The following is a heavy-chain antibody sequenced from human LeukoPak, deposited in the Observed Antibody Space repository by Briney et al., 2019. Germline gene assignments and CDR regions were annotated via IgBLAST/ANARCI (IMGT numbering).Heavy chain of an antibody. CDR3: ARGGSYYDSSGYPALDY. CDR1: GFTFSSYE. V-gene: IGHV3-48*03. Sequence: GGSLRLSCAASGFTFSSYEMNWVRQAPGKGLEWVSYISSSGSTIYYADSVKGRFTISRDNAKNSLYLQMNSLRAEDTAVYYCARGGSYYDSSGYPALDYWGQGTLVTVSS. CDR2: ISSSGSTI. D-gene: IGHD3-22*01. J-gene: IGHJ4*02.